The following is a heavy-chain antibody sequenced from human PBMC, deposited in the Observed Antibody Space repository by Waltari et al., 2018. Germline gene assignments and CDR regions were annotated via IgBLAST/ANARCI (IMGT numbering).Heavy chain of an antibody. D-gene: IGHD6-13*01. CDR1: GFTVSSNY. V-gene: IGHV3-66*02. CDR3: ARVRGAAGGGRYFQH. Sequence: SCAASGFTVSSNYMSWVRQAPGKGLEWVSVIYSGGSTYYADSVKGRFTISRDNSKNTLYLQMNSLRAEDTAVYYCARVRGAAGGGRYFQHWGQGTLVTVSS. CDR2: IYSGGST. J-gene: IGHJ1*01.